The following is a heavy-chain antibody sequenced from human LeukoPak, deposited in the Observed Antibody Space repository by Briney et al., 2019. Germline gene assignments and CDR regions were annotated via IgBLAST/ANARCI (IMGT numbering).Heavy chain of an antibody. Sequence: AASVKVSCKASGYTFTGYYMHWVRQAPGQGLEWMGWINPNSGGTNYAQKFQGRVTMTRDTSISTAYMELSRLRSDDTAVYYCARGILLWFGELDNPGFYHNWGQGTLVTVSS. CDR1: GYTFTGYY. CDR2: INPNSGGT. V-gene: IGHV1-2*02. D-gene: IGHD3-10*01. CDR3: ARGILLWFGELDNPGFYHN. J-gene: IGHJ4*02.